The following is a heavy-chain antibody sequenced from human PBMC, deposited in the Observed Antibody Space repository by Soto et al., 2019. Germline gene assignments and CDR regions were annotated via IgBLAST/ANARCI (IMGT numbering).Heavy chain of an antibody. V-gene: IGHV1-69*12. CDR1: VGTLTYSS. CDR2: IIPISATP. J-gene: IGHJ4*02. CDR3: ASFSRGTWRGFTAY. Sequence: QVQLVQSGAEVKKPGSSVKVSCKASVGTLTYSSVSWVRQAPGQGLEWMGGIIPISATPNYAQKFQGRVTITADESATTAHMELSSLRSDDTAVYYCASFSRGTWRGFTAYWGQGTLVTVSS. D-gene: IGHD3-3*01.